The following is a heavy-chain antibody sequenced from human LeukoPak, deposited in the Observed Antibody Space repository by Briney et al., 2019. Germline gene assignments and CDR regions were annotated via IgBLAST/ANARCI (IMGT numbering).Heavy chain of an antibody. J-gene: IGHJ3*02. CDR3: ARDPAGYYYDSSGFDI. V-gene: IGHV3-64*01. CDR2: ISSNGGST. CDR1: GFTFSSYA. D-gene: IGHD3-22*01. Sequence: PGGSLRLSCAASGFTFSSYAMHWVRQAPGKGLEYVSAISSNGGSTYYANSVKGRFTISRDNSKNTLYLQMGSLRAEDMAVYYCARDPAGYYYDSSGFDIWGQGTMVTVSS.